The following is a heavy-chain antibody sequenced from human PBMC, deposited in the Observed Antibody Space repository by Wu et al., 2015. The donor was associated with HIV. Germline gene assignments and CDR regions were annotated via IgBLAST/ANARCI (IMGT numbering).Heavy chain of an antibody. J-gene: IGHJ4*02. CDR1: GGTFSSYA. D-gene: IGHD4-17*01. Sequence: QVQLVQSGAEVKKPGSSVKVSCKASGGTFSSYAISWVRQAPGQGLEWMGGIIPIFGTANYAQKFQGRVTITTDESTSTAYMELSSLRSEDTAVYYCARDGRTARRIYGTQFDYWGQGTLGSPSP. CDR2: IIPIFGTA. V-gene: IGHV1-69*05. CDR3: ARDGRTARRIYGTQFDY.